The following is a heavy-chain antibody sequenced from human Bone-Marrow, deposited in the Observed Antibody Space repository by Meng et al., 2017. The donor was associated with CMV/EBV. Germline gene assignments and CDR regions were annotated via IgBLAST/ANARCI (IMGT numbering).Heavy chain of an antibody. CDR2: LNQVGNGR. D-gene: IGHD5-24*01. J-gene: IGHJ6*01. V-gene: IGHV3-7*01. CDR1: GFTFSGFW. Sequence: GESLKISCEGSGFTFSGFWMTWVRLPPGKGLEWVACLNQVGNGRYYVDSVKGRFTISRDNAKTSLYLQMNSLRDEDTAVYYCASIGDGYMRAESNGMGVWTQGTTVTVSS. CDR3: ASIGDGYMRAESNGMGV.